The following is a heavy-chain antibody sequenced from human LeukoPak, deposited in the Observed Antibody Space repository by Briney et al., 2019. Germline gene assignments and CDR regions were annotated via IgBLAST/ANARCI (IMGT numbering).Heavy chain of an antibody. CDR3: ARTTMFHAFDI. D-gene: IGHD3-10*02. V-gene: IGHV3-30*04. J-gene: IGHJ3*02. Sequence: PGGSLRLSCAASGFTFRSYAMHWVRQSPGKGLEWVTVISSDGRNKYYTDSVKGRFTVSRDNSENTLYLQMNSLRTEDTAVYYCARTTMFHAFDIWGQGTMVTVSS. CDR1: GFTFRSYA. CDR2: ISSDGRNK.